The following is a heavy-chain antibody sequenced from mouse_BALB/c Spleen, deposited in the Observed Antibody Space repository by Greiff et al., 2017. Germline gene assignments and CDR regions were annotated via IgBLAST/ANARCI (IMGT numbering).Heavy chain of an antibody. CDR2: ISYDGSN. CDR1: GYSITSGYY. J-gene: IGHJ2*01. Sequence: EVQRVESGPGLVKPSQSLSLTCSVTGYSITSGYYWNWIRQFPGNKLEWMGYISYDGSNNYNPSLKNRISITRDTSKNQFFLKLNSVTTEDTATYYCARGLGIYFDYWGQGTTLTVSS. D-gene: IGHD4-1*01. V-gene: IGHV3-6*02. CDR3: ARGLGIYFDY.